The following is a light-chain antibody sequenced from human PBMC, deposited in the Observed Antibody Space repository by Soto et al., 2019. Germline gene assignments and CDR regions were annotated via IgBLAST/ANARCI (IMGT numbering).Light chain of an antibody. V-gene: IGLV2-11*01. CDR3: CSYAGSYSWV. Sequence: QSVLTQPRSVSGSPGQSVTISCTGTSSDVGYYNYVSWYQQYPGQAPKLIIYDVSKRPSGVPDRFSGSKSGNTASLTISGLQVEDDADYYCCSYAGSYSWVFGGGTKLTVL. CDR1: SSDVGYYNY. J-gene: IGLJ3*02. CDR2: DVS.